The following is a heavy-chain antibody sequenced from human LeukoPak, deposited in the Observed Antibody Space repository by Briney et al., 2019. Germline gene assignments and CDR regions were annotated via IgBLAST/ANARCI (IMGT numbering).Heavy chain of an antibody. V-gene: IGHV4-34*01. Sequence: SETLSLTCAVYGGSFSGCYWSWIRQPPGKGLEWIGEINHSGSTNYNPSLKSRVTISVDTSKNQFSLKLSSVTAADTAVYHCARGGWFGELLNYWGQGTLVTVSS. CDR1: GGSFSGCY. CDR2: INHSGST. CDR3: ARGGWFGELLNY. J-gene: IGHJ4*02. D-gene: IGHD3-10*01.